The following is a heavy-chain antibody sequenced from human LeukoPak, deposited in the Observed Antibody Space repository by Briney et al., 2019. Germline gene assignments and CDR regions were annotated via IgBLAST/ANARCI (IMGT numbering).Heavy chain of an antibody. CDR2: IWYDGSNK. Sequence: GGSLRLSCAASGFTFSSYGMHWVRQAPGKGLEWVAVIWYDGSNKYYADSVKGRFTISRDNSKNTLYLQMNSLRAEDTAVYYCARDWEVYSYGYGHFDYWGQGTLVTVSS. D-gene: IGHD5-18*01. J-gene: IGHJ4*02. CDR1: GFTFSSYG. V-gene: IGHV3-33*01. CDR3: ARDWEVYSYGYGHFDY.